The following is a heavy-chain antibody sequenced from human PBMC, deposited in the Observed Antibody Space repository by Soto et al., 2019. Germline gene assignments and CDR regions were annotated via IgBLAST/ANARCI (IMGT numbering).Heavy chain of an antibody. V-gene: IGHV3-48*01. D-gene: IGHD3-3*01. CDR2: ISSSSSTI. CDR3: STHTIFGVVTQGDY. Sequence: GGSLRLSCAASGFTFSSYSMNWVRQAPGKGLEWVSYISSSSSTIYYADSVKGRFTISRDNAKNSLYLQMNSLRAEDTAVYYCSTHTIFGVVTQGDYWGQGTLVTVSS. J-gene: IGHJ4*02. CDR1: GFTFSSYS.